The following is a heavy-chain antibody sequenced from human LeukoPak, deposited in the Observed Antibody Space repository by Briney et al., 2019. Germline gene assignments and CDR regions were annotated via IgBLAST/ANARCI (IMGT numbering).Heavy chain of an antibody. V-gene: IGHV1-2*02. J-gene: IGHJ4*02. D-gene: IGHD3-16*02. CDR2: INPNSGDT. CDR1: GYTFSGYQ. CDR3: ARGAVSGTYRYLY. Sequence: ASVKVSCKASGYTFSGYQIHWVRQAPGQGLEWMGWINPNSGDTNYAQKFQGRVTMTSDTSISTAYMELSRLSSDDTAVHSCARGAVSGTYRYLYWGQGTLVTVSS.